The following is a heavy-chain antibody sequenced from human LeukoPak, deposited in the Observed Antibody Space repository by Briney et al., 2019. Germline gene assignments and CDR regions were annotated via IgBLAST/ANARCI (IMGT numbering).Heavy chain of an antibody. CDR1: GYSISSGYY. CDR2: IYYSGST. Sequence: SETLSLTCTVSGYSISSGYYWGWIRQPPGKGLEWIGSIYYSGSTYYNPSLKSRVTISVDTSKNQFSLKLSSVTAADTAVYYCARQRLGLNYYFDYWGQGTLVTVSS. D-gene: IGHD7-27*01. J-gene: IGHJ4*02. V-gene: IGHV4-38-2*02. CDR3: ARQRLGLNYYFDY.